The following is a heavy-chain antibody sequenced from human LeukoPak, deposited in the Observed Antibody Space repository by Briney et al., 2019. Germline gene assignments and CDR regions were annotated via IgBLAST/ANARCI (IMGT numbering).Heavy chain of an antibody. J-gene: IGHJ4*02. CDR2: ISYDGSNK. V-gene: IGHV3-30*18. CDR3: ANDRAVHYFDY. CDR1: GFTFSSYG. Sequence: PGGSLRLSCAASGFTFSSYGMHWVRQAPGKGLEWVAVISYDGSNKYYADSVKGRFTISRDNSKNTLYLQMNSLTAEDTAVYYCANDRAVHYFDYWGQGTLVTVSS.